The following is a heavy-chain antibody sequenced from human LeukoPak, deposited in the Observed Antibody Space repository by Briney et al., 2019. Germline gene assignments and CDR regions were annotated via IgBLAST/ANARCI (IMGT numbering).Heavy chain of an antibody. D-gene: IGHD1-14*01. CDR3: ATPAEGNRGYYGMDV. Sequence: ASVKVSCKVSGYTLTVLSMHWVRQVPGKGLGWMGGFDPEDGETIYAQKFQGRVTMTEDTSTDTAYMELSSLRSEDTAVYYCATPAEGNRGYYGMDVWGQGTTVTVSS. J-gene: IGHJ6*02. CDR2: FDPEDGET. CDR1: GYTLTVLS. V-gene: IGHV1-24*01.